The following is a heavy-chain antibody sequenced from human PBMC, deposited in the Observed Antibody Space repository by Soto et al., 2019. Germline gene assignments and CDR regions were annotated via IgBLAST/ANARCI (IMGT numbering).Heavy chain of an antibody. J-gene: IGHJ4*02. V-gene: IGHV3-66*01. D-gene: IGHD1-26*01. CDR2: IYSGGST. CDR3: ATAKLLPPRLFTY. CDR1: GFTVNSNY. Sequence: EVALVESGGGLVQPGGSLRLSCAASGFTVNSNYMSWVRQAPGTGLEWVSVIYSGGSTYYADSVKGRLIISRDDSTNSELRPMHSLRAEDTAVYYCATAKLLPPRLFTYWGQGALFTVSS.